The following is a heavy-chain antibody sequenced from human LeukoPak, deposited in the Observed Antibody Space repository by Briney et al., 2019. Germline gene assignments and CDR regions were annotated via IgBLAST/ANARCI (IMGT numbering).Heavy chain of an antibody. CDR1: GGSISSGDYY. Sequence: SETLSLTCTVSGGSISSGDYYWSWIRQPPGKGLEWIGYIYYSGSTYYNPSLKSRVTISVDTSKNQFSLKLSFVTAADTAAYYCAREDYTNWFDPWGQGTLVTVSS. D-gene: IGHD3-3*01. V-gene: IGHV4-30-4*01. CDR2: IYYSGST. J-gene: IGHJ5*02. CDR3: AREDYTNWFDP.